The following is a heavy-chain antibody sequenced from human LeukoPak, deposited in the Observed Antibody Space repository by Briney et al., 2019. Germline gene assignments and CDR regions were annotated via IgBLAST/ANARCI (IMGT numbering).Heavy chain of an antibody. Sequence: SETLSLTCAVSGGSMSSGGYSWSWIRQPPGKGLEFIGYIYHSGTTYYHPSLESRLTISVDRSENQLSLKLTSVTAADTAVYYCAKMSSSSNWFDPWGQGTLVTVSS. V-gene: IGHV4-30-2*01. CDR2: IYHSGTT. D-gene: IGHD6-6*01. CDR3: AKMSSSSNWFDP. CDR1: GGSMSSGGYS. J-gene: IGHJ5*02.